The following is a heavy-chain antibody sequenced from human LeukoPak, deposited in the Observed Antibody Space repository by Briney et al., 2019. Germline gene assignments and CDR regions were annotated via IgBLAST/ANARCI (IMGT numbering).Heavy chain of an antibody. CDR2: IIPILGIA. J-gene: IGHJ4*02. D-gene: IGHD3-10*01. Sequence: SVTVSCKASGGTFSSYAISWVRQAPGQGLEWMGRIIPILGIANYAQKFQGRVTITADKATSTAYTELSSLRSEDTAVYYCAISGSGSYYPFDYWGQGTLVTVSS. CDR3: AISGSGSYYPFDY. V-gene: IGHV1-69*04. CDR1: GGTFSSYA.